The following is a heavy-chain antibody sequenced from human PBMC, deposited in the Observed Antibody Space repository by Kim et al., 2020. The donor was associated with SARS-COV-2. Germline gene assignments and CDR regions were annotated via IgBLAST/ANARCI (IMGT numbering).Heavy chain of an antibody. CDR2: IYYSGST. CDR3: ARGVLWFGELLSYGMDV. D-gene: IGHD3-10*01. J-gene: IGHJ6*02. V-gene: IGHV4-61*01. Sequence: SETLSLTCTVSGGSVSSGSYYWSWIRQPPGKGLEWIGYIYYSGSTNYNPSLKSRVTISVDTSKNQFSLKLSSVTAADTAVYYCARGVLWFGELLSYGMDVWGQGTTVTVSS. CDR1: GGSVSSGSYY.